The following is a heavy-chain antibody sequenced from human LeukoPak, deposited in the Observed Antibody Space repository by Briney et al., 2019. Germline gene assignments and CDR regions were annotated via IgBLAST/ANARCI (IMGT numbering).Heavy chain of an antibody. D-gene: IGHD1-26*01. Sequence: SETLSLTCTVSGGSISSGSYYWSWIRQPPGKGLEWIGYIYYSGSTYYNPSLKSRVTISVDTSKNQFSLKLSSVTAADTAVYYCTRDPGIVEGTDWGQGTLVTVSS. CDR2: IYYSGST. CDR1: GGSISSGSYY. CDR3: TRDPGIVEGTD. J-gene: IGHJ4*02. V-gene: IGHV4-30-4*01.